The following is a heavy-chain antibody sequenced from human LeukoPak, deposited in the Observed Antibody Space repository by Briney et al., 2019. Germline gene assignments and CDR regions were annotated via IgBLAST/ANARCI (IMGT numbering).Heavy chain of an antibody. CDR2: ISSGGGNT. J-gene: IGHJ4*02. Sequence: GGSLRLSCAASGFTFSSYAMTWVRQAPGKGLEWVSGISSGGGNTNYADSVKGRFTISRDNSKNTLYLRMNSLRVDDTAVFYCAKAQLRVTTGIDYWGQGTLVTVSS. CDR1: GFTFSSYA. CDR3: AKAQLRVTTGIDY. V-gene: IGHV3-23*01. D-gene: IGHD4-17*01.